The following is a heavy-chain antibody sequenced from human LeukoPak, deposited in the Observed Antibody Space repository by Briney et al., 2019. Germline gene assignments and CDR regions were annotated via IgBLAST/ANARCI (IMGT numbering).Heavy chain of an antibody. Sequence: SVKVSCKASGYTFTSYGISWVRQAPGQGLEWMGRIIPILGIANYAQKFQGRVTITADKSTSTAYMELSSLRSEDTAVYYCARGDTQLDYWGQGTLVTVSS. D-gene: IGHD2-21*02. CDR1: GYTFTSYG. V-gene: IGHV1-69*04. J-gene: IGHJ4*02. CDR2: IIPILGIA. CDR3: ARGDTQLDY.